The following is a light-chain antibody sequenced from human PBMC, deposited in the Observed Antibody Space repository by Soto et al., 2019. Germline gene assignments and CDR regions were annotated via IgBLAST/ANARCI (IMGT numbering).Light chain of an antibody. CDR1: QSLTSY. Sequence: EIVLTQSPATLSLSPGERATLSCRASQSLTSYLAWYQQKPGQAPRLLIYDAPNKATGIPARFSGSGSGTDYTLTISSLEPEDFAVYYCQQRRNWPITFGGGTKVEIK. CDR2: DAP. CDR3: QQRRNWPIT. J-gene: IGKJ4*01. V-gene: IGKV3-11*01.